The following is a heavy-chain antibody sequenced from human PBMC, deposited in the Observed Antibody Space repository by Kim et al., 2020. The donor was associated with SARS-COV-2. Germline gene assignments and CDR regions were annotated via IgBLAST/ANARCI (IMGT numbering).Heavy chain of an antibody. V-gene: IGHV3-30-3*01. CDR3: AREQEYYYYYYGMDV. CDR1: GFTFSSYA. Sequence: GGSLRLSCAASGFTFSSYAMHWVRQAPGKGLEWVAVISYDGSNKYYADSVKGRFTISRDNSKNTLYLQMNSLRAEDTAVYYCAREQEYYYYYYGMDVWGQGTTVTVSS. J-gene: IGHJ6*02. CDR2: ISYDGSNK.